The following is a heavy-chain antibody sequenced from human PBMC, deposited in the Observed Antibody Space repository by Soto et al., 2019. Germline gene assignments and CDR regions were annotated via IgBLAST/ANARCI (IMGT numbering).Heavy chain of an antibody. D-gene: IGHD4-17*01. J-gene: IGHJ4*02. CDR1: GWSLSSYY. V-gene: IGHV4-59*08. CDR2: IYYSGST. Sequence: SSGSPFPTCPLSGWSLSSYYWSWVPQPPGKGLEWIGYIYYSGSTNYNPSLKSRVTISVDTSKNQFSLKLSSVTAADTAVYYCARLFQTIYGDYYYFDYWGQGTLVTVSS. CDR3: ARLFQTIYGDYYYFDY.